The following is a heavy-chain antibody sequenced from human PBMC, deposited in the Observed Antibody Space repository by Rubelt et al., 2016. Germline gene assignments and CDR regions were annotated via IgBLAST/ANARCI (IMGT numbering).Heavy chain of an antibody. CDR3: ASVQVVPAAIGDDAFDI. D-gene: IGHD2-2*01. CDR2: INHSGRT. CDR1: GGSFSGYY. J-gene: IGHJ3*02. Sequence: QVQLQQWGAGLLKPSETLSLTCAVYGGSFSGYYWSWIRQPPGKGLEWIGEINHSGRTNYNPSLKSRVPFSGDPSKNQFSLKLSVGTAADTAVYYCASVQVVPAAIGDDAFDIWGQGTMVTVSS. V-gene: IGHV4-34*01.